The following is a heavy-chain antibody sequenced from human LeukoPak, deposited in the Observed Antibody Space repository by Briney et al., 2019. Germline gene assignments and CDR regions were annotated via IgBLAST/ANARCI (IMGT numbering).Heavy chain of an antibody. CDR1: GFSFSGYA. J-gene: IGHJ6*02. V-gene: IGHV3-23*01. Sequence: PGGSLRLSCAASGFSFSGYAMSWVRQAPGQGLEWVSAISGSAARAHYAESVRGRFTISRDNSQNTLHLQMNSLRAEDTAVYYCAKEVVLGETNYFYYGMDVWAKGPRSPSL. CDR2: ISGSAARA. D-gene: IGHD1-26*01. CDR3: AKEVVLGETNYFYYGMDV.